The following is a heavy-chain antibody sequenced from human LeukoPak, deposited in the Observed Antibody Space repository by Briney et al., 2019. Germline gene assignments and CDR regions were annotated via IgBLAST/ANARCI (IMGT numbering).Heavy chain of an antibody. Sequence: PRGSLRLSCAASGFIFSAYWMHWVRQGPGKGLVWVSHIIGDGSSTNYADSVKGRFTISRDNAKNTLYLQLNSLRAEDSGVYYCTRSGDGDFDYWGQGTLVTVSS. CDR3: TRSGDGDFDY. D-gene: IGHD1-26*01. V-gene: IGHV3-74*01. CDR2: IIGDGSST. CDR1: GFIFSAYW. J-gene: IGHJ4*02.